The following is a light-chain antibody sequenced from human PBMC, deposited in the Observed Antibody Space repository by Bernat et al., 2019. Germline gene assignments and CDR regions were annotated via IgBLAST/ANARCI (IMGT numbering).Light chain of an antibody. V-gene: IGKV1/OR10-1*01. CDR1: QAIGDL. Sequence: VTITCHASQAIGDLLNWYPQKPGKAPELLIYRASSLQIGLPSRFIGSGSGTVFTLPITSLQTEDYVTYYCQQGFYYTRTVGQGKKVEMK. J-gene: IGKJ1*01. CDR2: RAS. CDR3: QQGFYYTRT.